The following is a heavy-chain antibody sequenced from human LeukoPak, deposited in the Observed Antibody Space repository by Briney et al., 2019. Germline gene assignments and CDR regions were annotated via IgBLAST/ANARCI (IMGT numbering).Heavy chain of an antibody. V-gene: IGHV3-53*01. CDR1: GFTVSSNY. Sequence: PGGSLRLSCAASGFTVSSNYMSWVRQAPGKGLEWVSVIYSGGSTYYADSVKGRFTISRDNSKNTLYLQMNSLRAEDTAVYYCAKDRTLGYSYGFADYWGQGTLVTVSS. J-gene: IGHJ4*02. CDR3: AKDRTLGYSYGFADY. D-gene: IGHD5-18*01. CDR2: IYSGGST.